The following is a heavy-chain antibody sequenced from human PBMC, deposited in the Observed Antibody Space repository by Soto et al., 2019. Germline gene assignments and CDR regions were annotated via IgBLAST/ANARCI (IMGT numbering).Heavy chain of an antibody. D-gene: IGHD3-22*01. CDR3: ARVRADSSGYYYVDDY. Sequence: VASVKVSCKASGYTFTSYAMHWVRQAPGQRLEWMGWINAGNGNTKYSQKFQGRVTITRDTSASTAYMELSSLRSEDTAVYYCARVRADSSGYYYVDDYWGQGTLVTVSS. V-gene: IGHV1-3*01. CDR1: GYTFTSYA. J-gene: IGHJ4*02. CDR2: INAGNGNT.